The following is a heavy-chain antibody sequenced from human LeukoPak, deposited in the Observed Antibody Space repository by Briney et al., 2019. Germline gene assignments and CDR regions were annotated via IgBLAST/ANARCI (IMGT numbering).Heavy chain of an antibody. D-gene: IGHD2-8*02. V-gene: IGHV1-2*02. CDR2: INPNSGGT. CDR1: GYTFTDYY. Sequence: ASVKVSCKTSGYTFTDYYLHWVRQAPGQGLEWLGWINPNSGGTNYAQKFQGRVTMTRDTSITTAYMELSSLTSDDTAVFYCARNYHDTGGWGVDYWGQGALVTVSS. J-gene: IGHJ4*02. CDR3: ARNYHDTGGWGVDY.